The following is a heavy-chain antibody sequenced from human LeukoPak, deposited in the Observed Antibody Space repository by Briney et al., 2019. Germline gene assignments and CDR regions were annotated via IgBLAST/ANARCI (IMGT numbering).Heavy chain of an antibody. Sequence: GGSLRLSCAASGFTFSSYAISWVRQAPGKGLEWVSGISGSGDTTYYADSVKGRFTISRDNSKNTLYLQMNSLRAEDTAVYYCAKAITMIVVVSAFDIWGQGTMVTVSS. CDR1: GFTFSSYA. CDR3: AKAITMIVVVSAFDI. J-gene: IGHJ3*02. D-gene: IGHD3-22*01. CDR2: ISGSGDTT. V-gene: IGHV3-23*01.